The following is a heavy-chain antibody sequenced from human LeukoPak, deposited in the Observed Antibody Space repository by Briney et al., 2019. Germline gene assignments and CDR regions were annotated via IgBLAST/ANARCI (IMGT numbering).Heavy chain of an antibody. CDR2: IWYDGSNK. D-gene: IGHD3-22*01. CDR3: ARDPGSSGYWNWFDP. J-gene: IGHJ5*02. V-gene: IGHV3-33*01. Sequence: PGGSLRLSCAASGFTFSSYGMHWVRQAPGKGLEWVAVIWYDGSNKYYADSVTGRFTISRDNSKNTLYLQMNSLRAEDTAVYYCARDPGSSGYWNWFDPWGQGTLVTVSS. CDR1: GFTFSSYG.